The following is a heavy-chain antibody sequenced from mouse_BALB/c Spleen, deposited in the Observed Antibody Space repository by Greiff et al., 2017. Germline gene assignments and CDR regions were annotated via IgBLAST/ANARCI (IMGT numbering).Heavy chain of an antibody. CDR2: ISSGSSTI. CDR1: GFTFSSFG. CDR3: ARRAFYYGSSYGYFDV. J-gene: IGHJ1*01. Sequence: EVQVVESGGGLVQPGGSRKLSCAASGFTFSSFGMHWVRQAPEKGLEWVAYISSGSSTIYYADTVKGRFTISRDNPKNTLFLQMTSLRSEDTAMYYCARRAFYYGSSYGYFDVWGAGTTVTVSS. V-gene: IGHV5-17*02. D-gene: IGHD1-1*01.